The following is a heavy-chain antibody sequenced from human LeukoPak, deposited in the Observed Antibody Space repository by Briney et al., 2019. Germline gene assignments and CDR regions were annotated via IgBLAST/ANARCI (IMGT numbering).Heavy chain of an antibody. V-gene: IGHV1-8*01. CDR3: AREVDGDVWFDP. Sequence: ASVKVSCKASGYTFTSYDINWVRQATGQGLEWMGWMNPNSGNTGYAQKFQGRVTMTRNTSISTAYMELSSLRSEDTAVYYWAREVDGDVWFDPWGQGTLVTVSS. D-gene: IGHD4-17*01. CDR1: GYTFTSYD. CDR2: MNPNSGNT. J-gene: IGHJ5*02.